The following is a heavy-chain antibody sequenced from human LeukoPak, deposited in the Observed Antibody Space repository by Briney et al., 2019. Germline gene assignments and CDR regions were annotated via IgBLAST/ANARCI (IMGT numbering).Heavy chain of an antibody. CDR3: ARDFYLYDFWSGYPYYFDY. J-gene: IGHJ4*02. V-gene: IGHV1-2*06. CDR1: GYTFTGYY. Sequence: ASVKVSCKASGYTFTGYYMHWVRQAPGQGLEWMGRINPNSGGTNYAQKFQGRVTMTRDTSISTAYMELSRLRSDDTAVYYCARDFYLYDFWSGYPYYFDYWGQGTLVTVSS. CDR2: INPNSGGT. D-gene: IGHD3-3*01.